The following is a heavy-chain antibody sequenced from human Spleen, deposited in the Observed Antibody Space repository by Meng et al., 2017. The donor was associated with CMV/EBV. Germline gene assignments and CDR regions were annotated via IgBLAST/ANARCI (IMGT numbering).Heavy chain of an antibody. D-gene: IGHD3-22*01. V-gene: IGHV4-39*07. J-gene: IGHJ3*02. Sequence: GSLRLSCTVSGGSISSSSYYWGWIRQPPGKGLEWIGSIYYSGSTYYNPSLKSRVTISVDTSKNQFSLKLSSVTAADTAVYYCAREGINKLKYDSSDRDAFDIWGQGTMVTVSS. CDR1: GGSISSSSYY. CDR3: AREGINKLKYDSSDRDAFDI. CDR2: IYYSGST.